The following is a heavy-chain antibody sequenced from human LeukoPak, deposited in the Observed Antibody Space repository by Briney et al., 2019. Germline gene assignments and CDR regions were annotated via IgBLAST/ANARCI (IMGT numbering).Heavy chain of an antibody. Sequence: GGSLRLSCAASGFTFSNYWMTWVRQAPGKGLEWVANIKRDGSEMYYVDSVKGRFTITRDNAKNALYLQMYSLRVEDTASYYCVRDRPSYYYFDYWGQGTLVTVSS. CDR3: VRDRPSYYYFDY. CDR1: GFTFSNYW. CDR2: IKRDGSEM. D-gene: IGHD2-8*01. J-gene: IGHJ4*02. V-gene: IGHV3-7*03.